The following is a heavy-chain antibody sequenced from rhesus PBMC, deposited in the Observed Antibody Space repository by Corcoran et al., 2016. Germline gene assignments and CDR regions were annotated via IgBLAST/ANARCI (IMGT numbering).Heavy chain of an antibody. CDR3: TTGLTVAATMCDY. CDR1: GFPSTDYS. D-gene: IGHD4-29*01. Sequence: EVQLVQSGAAVKKPGASVKLSCKASGFPSTDYSLPWVRQAPRQGLEWMGRVDPEDGEAIHAQKFQYRLTLTADTSTDTAYMELSSLRSEDTAVYYCTTGLTVAATMCDYWGQGVLVTVSS. J-gene: IGHJ4*01. V-gene: IGHV1-111*02. CDR2: VDPEDGEA.